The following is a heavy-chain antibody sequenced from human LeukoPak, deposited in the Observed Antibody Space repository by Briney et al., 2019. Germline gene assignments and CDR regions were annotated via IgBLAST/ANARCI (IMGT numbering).Heavy chain of an antibody. CDR2: IYYSGST. CDR1: GGSISSSSYY. CDR3: ARAYYYDSSSPYNWFDP. J-gene: IGHJ5*02. V-gene: IGHV4-39*07. Sequence: SETLSLTCTVSGGSISSSSYYWGWLRQPPGKGLEWIGSIYYSGSTYYNPSLKSRVTISVDTSKNQFSLKLSSVTAADTAVYYCARAYYYDSSSPYNWFDPWGQGTLVTVSS. D-gene: IGHD3-22*01.